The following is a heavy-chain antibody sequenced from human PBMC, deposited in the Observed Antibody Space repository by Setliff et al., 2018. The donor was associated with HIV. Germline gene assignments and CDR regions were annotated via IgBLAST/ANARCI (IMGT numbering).Heavy chain of an antibody. CDR2: IYWSGLT. V-gene: IGHV4-39*01. CDR3: ARHDSGGYYSLDY. Sequence: PSETLSLTCTVSSGSVSRSDYYWGWIRQTPGKGLEWIGSIYWSGLTFYNPSLKSRVTISVDTSKNQFSLKLTSVTASDTAVYYCARHDSGGYYSLDYWGQGTLVTSPQ. CDR1: SGSVSRSDYY. J-gene: IGHJ4*02. D-gene: IGHD3-22*01.